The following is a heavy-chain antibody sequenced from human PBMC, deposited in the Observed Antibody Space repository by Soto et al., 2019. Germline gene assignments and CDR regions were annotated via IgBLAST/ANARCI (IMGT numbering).Heavy chain of an antibody. Sequence: WGSLGLGCAASGFTFSNYGMHWVRQDPGKGLEWVAIIWHDGNNKYYADSVRGRFIISRYNSKNRLYLQMNSLRAEDTAVYYCASDLVGASDSYGLDVWGQGTPVTVSS. V-gene: IGHV3-33*01. CDR3: ASDLVGASDSYGLDV. D-gene: IGHD1-26*01. CDR1: GFTFSNYG. CDR2: IWHDGNNK. J-gene: IGHJ6*02.